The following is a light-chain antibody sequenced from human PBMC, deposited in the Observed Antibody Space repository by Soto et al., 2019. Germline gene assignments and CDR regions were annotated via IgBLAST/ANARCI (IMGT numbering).Light chain of an antibody. J-gene: IGLJ1*01. CDR3: SSHGGTNPYV. Sequence: QSVLTQPPSASGSPGQSVAISCTGTASDIGGYTFVSWYQQHPGKAPKLLIYDVNKRPSGVPDRFSGSKSGNTASLTVAGLQAEDESDYYCSSHGGTNPYVCVTGTKLTVL. CDR2: DVN. CDR1: ASDIGGYTF. V-gene: IGLV2-8*01.